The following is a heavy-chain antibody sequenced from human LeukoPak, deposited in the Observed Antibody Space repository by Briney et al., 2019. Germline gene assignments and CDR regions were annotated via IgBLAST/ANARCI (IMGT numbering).Heavy chain of an antibody. J-gene: IGHJ3*02. Sequence: ASVKVSCKASGYTFTGYYMYWVRQAPGQGPEWMGRINPNSGGTNYAQKFQGRVTMTRDTSISTAYMELSRLRSDDTAVYYCARDAYSGYEDDAFDIWGQGTMVAVSS. V-gene: IGHV1-2*06. D-gene: IGHD5-12*01. CDR1: GYTFTGYY. CDR2: INPNSGGT. CDR3: ARDAYSGYEDDAFDI.